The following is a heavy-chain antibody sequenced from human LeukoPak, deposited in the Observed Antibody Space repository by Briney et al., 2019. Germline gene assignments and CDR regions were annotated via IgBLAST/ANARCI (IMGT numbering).Heavy chain of an antibody. D-gene: IGHD3-22*01. CDR1: GLKFTDAW. J-gene: IGHJ4*02. CDR2: IKSKGSGGTI. V-gene: IGHV3-15*07. CDR3: TWDSSGFYLLDS. Sequence: GGSLRLSCAVSGLKFTDAWMNWVRQAPGKGLEWVGRIKSKGSGGTIDYAAPVKGKFTNSRDDSKNTLYLQMNSLKTEDTAGYFCTWDSSGFYLLDSWGQGTLVTVSS.